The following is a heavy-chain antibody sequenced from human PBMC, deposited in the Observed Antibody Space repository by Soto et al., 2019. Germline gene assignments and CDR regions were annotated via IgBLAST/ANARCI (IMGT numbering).Heavy chain of an antibody. J-gene: IGHJ4*02. D-gene: IGHD1-1*01. Sequence: SVKVSCKASGGTFSSYAISWVRQAPGQGLVWMGGIIPIFGTANYAQKFQGRVTITADKSTSTAYMELSSLRSEDTAVYHCARAGDGYNWGDLDYWGQGTLVTVSS. CDR3: ARAGDGYNWGDLDY. CDR2: IIPIFGTA. V-gene: IGHV1-69*06. CDR1: GGTFSSYA.